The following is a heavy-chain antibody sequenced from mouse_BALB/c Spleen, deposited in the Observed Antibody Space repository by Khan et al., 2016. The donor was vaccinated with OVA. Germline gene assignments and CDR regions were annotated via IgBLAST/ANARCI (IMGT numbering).Heavy chain of an antibody. V-gene: IGHV3-2*02. CDR3: ARGNYYGYYFDY. CDR1: GYSITSGYA. J-gene: IGHJ2*01. Sequence: QLEESGPGLVKPSQSLSLTCTVTGYSITSGYAWNWIRQFPENKLEWMGYISYSGGTSYNPSLKSRISITRDTSKNQFFLQLNSVTTEDTATYYCARGNYYGYYFDYWGQGHPPTVSS. D-gene: IGHD1-1*01. CDR2: ISYSGGT.